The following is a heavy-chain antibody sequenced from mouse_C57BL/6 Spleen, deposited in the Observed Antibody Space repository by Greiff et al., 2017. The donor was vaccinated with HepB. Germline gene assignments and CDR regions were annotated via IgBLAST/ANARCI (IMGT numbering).Heavy chain of an antibody. V-gene: IGHV1-4*01. CDR1: GYTFTSYT. J-gene: IGHJ4*01. CDR3: ARLGMDY. CDR2: INPSSGYT. Sequence: QVHVKQSGAELARPGASVKMSCKASGYTFTSYTMHWVKQRPGQGLEWIGYINPSSGYTKYNQKFKDKATLTADKSSSTAYMQLSSLTSEDSAVYYCARLGMDYWGQGTSVTVSS.